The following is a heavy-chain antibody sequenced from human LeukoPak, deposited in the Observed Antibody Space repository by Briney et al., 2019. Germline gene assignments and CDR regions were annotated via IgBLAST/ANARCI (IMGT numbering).Heavy chain of an antibody. CDR1: GGTFSSYA. Sequence: SVKVSFKASGGTFSSYAISWVRQAPGQGLEWMGRIIPILGIANYAQKFQGRVTITADKSTSTAYMELSSLRSEDTAVYYCARDSSGYYEAYWGQGTLVTVSS. CDR2: IIPILGIA. CDR3: ARDSSGYYEAY. V-gene: IGHV1-69*04. D-gene: IGHD3-22*01. J-gene: IGHJ4*02.